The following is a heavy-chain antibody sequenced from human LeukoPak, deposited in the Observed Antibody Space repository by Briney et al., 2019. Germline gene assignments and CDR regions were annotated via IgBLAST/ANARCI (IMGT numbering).Heavy chain of an antibody. CDR3: AKNSVGAAPYYFDY. CDR1: GFTFSSYG. CDR2: IRYDGSNK. J-gene: IGHJ4*02. D-gene: IGHD1-26*01. Sequence: PGGSLRLSCAASGFTFSSYGMHWVRRAPGKGLEWVAFIRYDGSNKYYADSVKGRFTISRDNSKNTLYLQMNSLRAEDTAVYYCAKNSVGAAPYYFDYWGQGTLVTVSS. V-gene: IGHV3-30*02.